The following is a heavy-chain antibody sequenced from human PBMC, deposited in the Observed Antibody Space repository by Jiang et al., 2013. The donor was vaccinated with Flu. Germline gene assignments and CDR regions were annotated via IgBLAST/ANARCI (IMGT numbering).Heavy chain of an antibody. D-gene: IGHD6-19*01. J-gene: IGHJ4*02. Sequence: QLVESGGGLVQPGGSLRLSCAASGFGFSNYWMSWVRQAPGKGLEWVASIKEDGNEKYYVDSVKGRFTISRDNAKNSLYMQMTSLRAEDTAVYYCAHYSSGWTWYFDYWGQGTPVTVSS. V-gene: IGHV3-7*03. CDR1: GFGFSNYW. CDR2: IKEDGNEK. CDR3: AHYSSGWTWYFDY.